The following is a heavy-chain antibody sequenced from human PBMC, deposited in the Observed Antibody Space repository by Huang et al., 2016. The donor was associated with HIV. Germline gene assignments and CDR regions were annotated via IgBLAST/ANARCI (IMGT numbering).Heavy chain of an antibody. J-gene: IGHJ6*03. CDR1: NYNFGSHG. CDR2: SSVDNGDT. V-gene: IGHV1-18*01. Sequence: QVQLVQSGAEVTKPGASVKVSCEASNYNFGSHGISWVRQAPGQGLGWMGWSSVDNGDTKYAQKVQGRVTMTRETSTRTAYMELTSLRFDDTAVYYCARSGFGVVITTTLDYYYMDVWGTGTTVTVSS. CDR3: ARSGFGVVITTTLDYYYMDV. D-gene: IGHD3-3*01.